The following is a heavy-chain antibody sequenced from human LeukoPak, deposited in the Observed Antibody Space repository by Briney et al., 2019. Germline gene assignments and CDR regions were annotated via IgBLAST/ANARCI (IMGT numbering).Heavy chain of an antibody. D-gene: IGHD6-19*01. CDR2: IGIRGDT. J-gene: IGHJ4*02. CDR1: GFTFIDYD. V-gene: IGHV3-13*01. CDR3: ERGGIQVSGIDEFDY. Sequence: GGSLRLSCAASGFTFIDYDMHWVRQVIGKGLEWVSAIGIRGDTHYSGSVKGRFTISRENAESSLYLQMNSLRAEDTAVYYCERGGIQVSGIDEFDYWGQGTLVTVSS.